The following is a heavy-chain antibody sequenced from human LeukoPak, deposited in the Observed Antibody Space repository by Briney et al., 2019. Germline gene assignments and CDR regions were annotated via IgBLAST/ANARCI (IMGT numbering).Heavy chain of an antibody. D-gene: IGHD2-2*02. CDR1: GYTFTNYD. J-gene: IGHJ3*02. CDR2: MNPNSAST. CDR3: ARATVVAGYCTTTRCYKPFDI. V-gene: IGHV1-8*03. Sequence: GASVKVSCKASGYTFTNYDINWVRQATGQGLEWMGWMNPNSASTGYSQKFQGRVTFTRDTSISTAYMELSSLRSEDTAVYFCARATVVAGYCTTTRCYKPFDIWGQGTMVTVSS.